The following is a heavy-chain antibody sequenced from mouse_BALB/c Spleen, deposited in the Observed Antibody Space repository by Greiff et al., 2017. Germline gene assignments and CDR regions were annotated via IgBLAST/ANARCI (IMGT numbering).Heavy chain of an antibody. Sequence: DVKLVESGGGLVQPGGSRKLSCAASGFTFSSFGMHWVRQAPEKGLEWVAYISSGSSTIYYADTVKGRFTISRDNPKNTLFLQMTSLRSEDTAMYYCARSYYYGSSYGYAMDYWGQGTSVTVSS. CDR1: GFTFSSFG. CDR2: ISSGSSTI. D-gene: IGHD1-1*01. V-gene: IGHV5-17*02. J-gene: IGHJ4*01. CDR3: ARSYYYGSSYGYAMDY.